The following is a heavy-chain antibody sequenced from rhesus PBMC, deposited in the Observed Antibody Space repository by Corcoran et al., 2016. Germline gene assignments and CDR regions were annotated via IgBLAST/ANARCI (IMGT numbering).Heavy chain of an antibody. Sequence: QLQLQESGPGLVKPSETLSLTCAVSGYSISSGYGWSWIRQPPGKGLEWIGYISYTGSTSYSPSLKSRVTISIDTSKNQFSLKLSSVTAADTAVYYCARDLASSWWDYWGQGVLVTVSS. D-gene: IGHD6-13*01. V-gene: IGHV4-122*02. CDR3: ARDLASSWWDY. CDR2: ISYTGST. CDR1: GYSISSGYG. J-gene: IGHJ4*01.